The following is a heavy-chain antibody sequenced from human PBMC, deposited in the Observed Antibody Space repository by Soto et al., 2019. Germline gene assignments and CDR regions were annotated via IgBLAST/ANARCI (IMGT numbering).Heavy chain of an antibody. CDR3: ATPYGGGGRPSYYYYGMDV. CDR1: GYTLTELS. J-gene: IGHJ6*02. V-gene: IGHV1-24*01. Sequence: ASVKVSCKVSGYTLTELSMHWVRQAPGKGLEWMGGFDPEDGETIYAQKFQGRVTMTEDTSTDTAYMELSSLRSEDTAVYYCATPYGGGGRPSYYYYGMDVWGQGTTVTVSS. CDR2: FDPEDGET. D-gene: IGHD3-16*01.